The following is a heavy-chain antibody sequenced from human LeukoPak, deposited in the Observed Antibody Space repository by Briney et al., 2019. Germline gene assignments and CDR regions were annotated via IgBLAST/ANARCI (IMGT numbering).Heavy chain of an antibody. V-gene: IGHV3-7*04. CDR3: ARARYGSGGYFFDF. CDR1: GFNFNSYW. J-gene: IGHJ4*02. D-gene: IGHD3-10*01. CDR2: IKQDGSDI. Sequence: GGSLRLSCAASGFNFNSYWMSWVSQAPGKGLECVANIKQDGSDIYFVDSVKGRFTISRDNAKNSLYLQMNSLRGEDTAVYYCARARYGSGGYFFDFWGQGTLVTVSS.